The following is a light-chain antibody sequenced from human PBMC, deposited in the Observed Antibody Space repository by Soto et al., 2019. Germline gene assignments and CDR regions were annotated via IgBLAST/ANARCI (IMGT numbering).Light chain of an antibody. CDR3: QQYTNWPPLT. CDR2: GAS. J-gene: IGKJ4*01. CDR1: QSVSSN. V-gene: IGKV3-15*01. Sequence: EIGMTQSPATLSVSPGERATLSCRASQSVSSNLSWYQQKPGQAPRLLIYGASTRATGIPARFSGSGSGTEFTLTISRLQSEDFAVYYCQQYTNWPPLTFGGGTKVEIK.